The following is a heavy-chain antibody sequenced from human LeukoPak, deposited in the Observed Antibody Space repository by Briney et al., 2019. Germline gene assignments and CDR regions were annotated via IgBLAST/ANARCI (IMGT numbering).Heavy chain of an antibody. J-gene: IGHJ4*02. CDR3: ARDIAAAADY. Sequence: SETLSLTCSVFSGSISSSNWWSWVRQPPGKGLEWIGEIYHSGSTNYNPSLKSRVTISVDKSKNQFSLKLRSVTAADTAVYYCARDIAAAADYWGQGNLVTVFS. V-gene: IGHV4-4*02. CDR1: SGSISSSNW. CDR2: IYHSGST. D-gene: IGHD6-13*01.